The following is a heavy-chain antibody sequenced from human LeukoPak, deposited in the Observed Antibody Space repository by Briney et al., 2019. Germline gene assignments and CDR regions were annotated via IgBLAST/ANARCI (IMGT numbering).Heavy chain of an antibody. V-gene: IGHV3-30-3*01. J-gene: IGHJ4*02. CDR3: ARDRSGTGPAVLYYFDY. CDR1: GFTFGSYE. D-gene: IGHD1-26*01. Sequence: TGGSLRLSCAASGFTFGSYEMNWVRQAPDRGLEWVAVISYDGINKYYADSVKGRFSMSRDNSKNTLFLQMNSLRAEDTAVYYCARDRSGTGPAVLYYFDYWGQGTLVTVSS. CDR2: ISYDGINK.